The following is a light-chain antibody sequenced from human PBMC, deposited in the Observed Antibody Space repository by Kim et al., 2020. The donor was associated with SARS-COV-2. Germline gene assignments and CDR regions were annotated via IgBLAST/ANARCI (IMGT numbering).Light chain of an antibody. CDR1: QSLQYSNGDNF. J-gene: IGKJ2*01. Sequence: PASISCRSAQSLQYSNGDNFLDWYVLKPGQPPQPLIFFGSNRASGVPDRFSGSASGTDFILKISRVEPEDVGVYYCMQVLRAPLSLGQGTKLEI. CDR3: MQVLRAPLS. V-gene: IGKV2-28*01. CDR2: FGS.